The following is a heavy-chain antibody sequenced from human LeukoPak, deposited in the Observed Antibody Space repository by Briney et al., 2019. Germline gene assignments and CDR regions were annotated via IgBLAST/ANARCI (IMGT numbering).Heavy chain of an antibody. CDR3: ARGRQWLVH. CDR2: INHSGCT. Sequence: PSETLSLTCAVYGGSFSGYYWSWIRQPPGKGLEWIGEINHSGCTNYNPSLKSRVTISVDTSKNQFSLKLSSVTAADTAVYYCARGRQWLVHWGQGTLVTVSS. V-gene: IGHV4-34*01. D-gene: IGHD6-19*01. J-gene: IGHJ4*02. CDR1: GGSFSGYY.